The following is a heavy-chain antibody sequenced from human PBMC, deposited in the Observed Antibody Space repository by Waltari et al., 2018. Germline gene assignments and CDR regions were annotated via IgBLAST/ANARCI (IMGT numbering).Heavy chain of an antibody. J-gene: IGHJ3*02. V-gene: IGHV4-34*01. CDR3: ARKGATKVVAAIFFHNGPFDI. Sequence: QVQLQQWGAGLLKPSETLSLTCAVYGGSFSGSYLSWIRQPPGKGLAWIGEINHSGSNNYNPSLKSRVTISVDTSKNQFSLKLSSVTAADTAVYYCARKGATKVVAAIFFHNGPFDIWGQGTMVTVSS. CDR2: INHSGSN. CDR1: GGSFSGSY. D-gene: IGHD2-15*01.